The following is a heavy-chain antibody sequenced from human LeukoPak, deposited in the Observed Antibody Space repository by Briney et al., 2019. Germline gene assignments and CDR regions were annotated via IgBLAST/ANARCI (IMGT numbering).Heavy chain of an antibody. Sequence: SETLSLTCTVSGGSVSSGSYYWSWIRQPPGKGLEWIGYIYYSGSTNYNPSLTSRVTISVDTSKNQFSLKLSSVTAADTAVYYCARDTFAGHDAFDIWGQGTMVTVSS. D-gene: IGHD2/OR15-2a*01. CDR2: IYYSGST. V-gene: IGHV4-61*01. CDR1: GGSVSSGSYY. J-gene: IGHJ3*02. CDR3: ARDTFAGHDAFDI.